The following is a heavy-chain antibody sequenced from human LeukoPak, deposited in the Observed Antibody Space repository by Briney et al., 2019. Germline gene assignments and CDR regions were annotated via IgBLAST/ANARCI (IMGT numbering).Heavy chain of an antibody. CDR1: GYTFTSYG. J-gene: IGHJ5*02. V-gene: IGHV1-18*01. CDR2: ISAYNGNT. Sequence: ASVKVSCKASGYTFTSYGISWVRQAPGQGLEWMGWISAYNGNTNYAQELQGRVTMTTDTSTSTAYMELRSLRSDDTAVYYCARELRTIFGVVISSWFDPWGQGTLVTVSS. CDR3: ARELRTIFGVVISSWFDP. D-gene: IGHD3-3*01.